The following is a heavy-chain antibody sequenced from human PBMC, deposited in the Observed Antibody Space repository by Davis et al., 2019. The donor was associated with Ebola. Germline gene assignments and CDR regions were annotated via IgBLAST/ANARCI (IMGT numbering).Heavy chain of an antibody. J-gene: IGHJ4*02. CDR1: GFTLSSYE. V-gene: IGHV3-23*01. Sequence: GESLKISCAASGFTLSSYEMNWVRQAPGKGLEWVSAISGSGGSTYYADSVKGRFTISRDNSKNTLYLQMNSLRAEDTAVYYCAKAVDVAAAGTWGYFDYWGQGTLVTVSS. CDR2: ISGSGGST. D-gene: IGHD6-13*01. CDR3: AKAVDVAAAGTWGYFDY.